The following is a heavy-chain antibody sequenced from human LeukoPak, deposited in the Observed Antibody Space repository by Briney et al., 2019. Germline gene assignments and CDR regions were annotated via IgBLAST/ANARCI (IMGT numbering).Heavy chain of an antibody. CDR2: VYYSGST. V-gene: IGHV4-59*01. Sequence: SETLSLTCTVSGGSISSYYWSWIRQPPGKGLEWIGYVYYSGSTNYNPSLKSRVTISVDTSKNQFSLKLSPVTAADTAVYYCARSYGSGPHDYWGQGTLVTVSS. CDR1: GGSISSYY. D-gene: IGHD3-10*01. J-gene: IGHJ4*02. CDR3: ARSYGSGPHDY.